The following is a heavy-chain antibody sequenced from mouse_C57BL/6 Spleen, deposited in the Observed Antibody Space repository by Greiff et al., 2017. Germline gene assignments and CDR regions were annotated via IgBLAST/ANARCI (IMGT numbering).Heavy chain of an antibody. CDR3: ARETARGTWAY. CDR2: INPGSGGT. Sequence: QVQLQQSGAELVRPGTSVKVSCKASGYAFTNYLIEWVKQRPGQGLEWIGVINPGSGGTNYNEKFKGKATLAADKSSSTAYMQLSSLTSEDAAVYFCARETARGTWAYWGQGTMLTVSA. D-gene: IGHD3-2*01. CDR1: GYAFTNYL. V-gene: IGHV1-54*01. J-gene: IGHJ3*01.